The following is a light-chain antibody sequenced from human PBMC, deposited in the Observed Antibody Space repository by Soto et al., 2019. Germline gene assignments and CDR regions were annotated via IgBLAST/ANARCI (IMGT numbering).Light chain of an antibody. Sequence: QSVLTQPASVSGSPGQSITISCIGTSSDVGGYDYVSWYQQHPGKAPELMIYDVNNRPSGISNRFSGSKSGNTASLTISGLQAEDEADYYCSSYISNSTLPLFGGGTKLTVL. CDR3: SSYISNSTLPL. CDR2: DVN. J-gene: IGLJ2*01. CDR1: SSDVGGYDY. V-gene: IGLV2-14*03.